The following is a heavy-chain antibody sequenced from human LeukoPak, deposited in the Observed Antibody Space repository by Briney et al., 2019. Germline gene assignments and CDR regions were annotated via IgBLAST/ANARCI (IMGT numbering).Heavy chain of an antibody. CDR1: GFTFSSYW. CDR2: ISGSGGST. D-gene: IGHD1-26*01. J-gene: IGHJ4*02. CDR3: AKTTISGTYGTFFDY. V-gene: IGHV3-23*01. Sequence: GGSLRLSCAASGFTFSSYWMTWVRQAPGKGLEWVSVISGSGGSTDYADSVKGRFTISRDISKNTMYLQMNSLRAEDTAVYFRAKTTISGTYGTFFDYWGQGTLVTVSS.